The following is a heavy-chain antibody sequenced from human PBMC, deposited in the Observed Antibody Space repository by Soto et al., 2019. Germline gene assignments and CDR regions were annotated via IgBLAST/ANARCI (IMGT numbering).Heavy chain of an antibody. CDR3: ARDFWGYGMDV. J-gene: IGHJ6*02. CDR1: GFTFSSYE. D-gene: IGHD7-27*01. V-gene: IGHV3-48*03. Sequence: PGGSLRLSCAASGFTFSSYEMNWVRQAPGKGLEWVSYISSSGSTIYYADSVKGRFTISRDNAKNSLYLQMNSLRAEDTAVYYCARDFWGYGMDVWGQGTTVTVSS. CDR2: ISSSGSTI.